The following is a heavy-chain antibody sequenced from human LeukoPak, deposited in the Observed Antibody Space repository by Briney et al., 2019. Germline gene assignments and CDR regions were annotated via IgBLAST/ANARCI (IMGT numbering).Heavy chain of an antibody. J-gene: IGHJ4*02. CDR1: GSTYTNYG. V-gene: IGHV1-18*01. CDR2: ISVYNGNT. Sequence: ASMNVSCKVSGSTYTNYGITWVRQAPGQGLEWMGWISVYNGNTNYAQKLQGRVTMTADTSTSTAYLELRTLSSDDTAVHYCAQIGYGGNWAHYWGQGTLVTVSS. D-gene: IGHD4-23*01. CDR3: AQIGYGGNWAHY.